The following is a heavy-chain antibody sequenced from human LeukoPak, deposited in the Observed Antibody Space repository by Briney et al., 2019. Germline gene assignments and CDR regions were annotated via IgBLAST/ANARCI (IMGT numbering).Heavy chain of an antibody. Sequence: GGSLRLSCAASGFTVSSNYMSWIRQTPGMGLESLAYISGMGHDIYYADSVKGRFTISRDNAKNSLYLQMNSLRPEDTALYYCSTGPRSLPYWGPGTLVTVSS. V-gene: IGHV3-11*01. CDR2: ISGMGHDI. D-gene: IGHD4-23*01. CDR3: STGPRSLPY. CDR1: GFTVSSNY. J-gene: IGHJ4*01.